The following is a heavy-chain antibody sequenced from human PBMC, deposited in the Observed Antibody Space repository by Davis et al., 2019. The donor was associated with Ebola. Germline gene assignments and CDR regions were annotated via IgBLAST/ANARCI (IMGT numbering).Heavy chain of an antibody. J-gene: IGHJ4*02. CDR3: ARGWMER. Sequence: GGSLRLSCAASGFIFSGYDMHWVRQAPGKGLEWVSAIDTTGDTYYPGSVKGRFSISRDNAKNSLYLQMNSLRAEDTAVYYCARGWMERWGQGTLVIVSS. D-gene: IGHD5-12*01. CDR2: IDTTGDT. V-gene: IGHV3-13*01. CDR1: GFIFSGYD.